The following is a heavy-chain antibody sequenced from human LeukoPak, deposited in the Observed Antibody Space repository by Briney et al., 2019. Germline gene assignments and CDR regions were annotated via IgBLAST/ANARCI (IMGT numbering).Heavy chain of an antibody. V-gene: IGHV1-8*01. Sequence: GASVKVSCKASGYTFTSYDINWVRQATGQGLEWMGWMNPNSGNTGYAQKFQGRVTITRNTSISTAYMELSSLRSEDTAVYYCARGFNYDFWSGYYSPSQSFDYWGQGTLVTVSS. CDR2: MNPNSGNT. CDR1: GYTFTSYD. CDR3: ARGFNYDFWSGYYSPSQSFDY. D-gene: IGHD3-3*01. J-gene: IGHJ4*02.